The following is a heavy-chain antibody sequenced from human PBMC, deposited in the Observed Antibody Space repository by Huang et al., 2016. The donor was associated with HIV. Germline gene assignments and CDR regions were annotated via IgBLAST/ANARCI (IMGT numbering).Heavy chain of an antibody. CDR1: GYTFTGYY. Sequence: QVQLVQSGAEVGEPGASVNVSCKASGYTFTGYYIHWVRQAPGQGLEWRGGINPNRGGTNDAQKFQGRGTMTRDTSSNTAYMELSRLRSDDTAVYYCAKAGRVIVGAREFFQHWGQGTLVIVSS. J-gene: IGHJ1*01. CDR3: AKAGRVIVGAREFFQH. V-gene: IGHV1-2*02. CDR2: INPNRGGT. D-gene: IGHD2-21*01.